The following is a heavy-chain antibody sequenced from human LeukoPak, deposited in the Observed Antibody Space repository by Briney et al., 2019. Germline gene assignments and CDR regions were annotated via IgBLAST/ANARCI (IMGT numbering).Heavy chain of an antibody. CDR1: GFTFSSYG. V-gene: IGHV3-30*18. CDR3: AKDSVNGGSGSYSPRTNWFDP. CDR2: ISNDGSNK. Sequence: GGSLRLSCAASGFTFSSYGMHWVRQAPGKGLEWVAVISNDGSNKYYADSVKGRFTISRDNSKNTLYLQMNSLRAEDTAVYYCAKDSVNGGSGSYSPRTNWFDPWGQGTLVTVSS. J-gene: IGHJ5*02. D-gene: IGHD3-10*01.